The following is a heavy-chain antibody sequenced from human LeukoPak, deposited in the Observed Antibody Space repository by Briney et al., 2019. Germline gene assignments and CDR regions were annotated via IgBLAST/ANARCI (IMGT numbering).Heavy chain of an antibody. CDR2: ISSSGSTI. CDR1: GLTFSDYY. Sequence: GGSLRLSCAASGLTFSDYYMSWIRQAPGKGLGWVSYISSSGSTIYYADSVKGRFTISRDNAKNSLYLQMNSLRAEDTAVYYCARTVDFYVWGSYRHPPYFDYWGQGALVTVSS. V-gene: IGHV3-11*01. D-gene: IGHD3-16*02. CDR3: ARTVDFYVWGSYRHPPYFDY. J-gene: IGHJ4*02.